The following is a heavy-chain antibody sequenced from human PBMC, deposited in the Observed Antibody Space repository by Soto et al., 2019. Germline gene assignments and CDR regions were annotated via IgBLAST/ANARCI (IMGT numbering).Heavy chain of an antibody. J-gene: IGHJ4*02. CDR3: AHISLFTSSWFYFDH. CDR1: GFSLSSSGVG. D-gene: IGHD6-13*01. Sequence: QITLKESGPTLVKPTQTLTLTCTFSGFSLSSSGVGVGWIRQPPGKALDWLAVIYWNDDKRYSPSLKSRLTITKDTSKNQVVLIMTNMGPVDTATYYCAHISLFTSSWFYFDHWGQGTLDTVSS. V-gene: IGHV2-5*01. CDR2: IYWNDDK.